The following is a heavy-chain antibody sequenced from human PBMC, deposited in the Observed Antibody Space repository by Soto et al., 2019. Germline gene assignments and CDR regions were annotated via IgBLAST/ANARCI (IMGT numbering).Heavy chain of an antibody. J-gene: IGHJ4*02. CDR1: GGALTSYP. CDR3: STYPRPYKWTDI. V-gene: IGHV1-69*06. D-gene: IGHD1-20*01. CDR2: IDPIVDTS. Sequence: QVRLEQSGAEVKKPGSSVRVSCQASGGALTSYPIHWVRQAPGQGLEWMGVIDPIVDTSNLAENFKTRLTLTADTSTKTVYMDLTSLRSDDTAIYFCSTYPRPYKWTDIWGRGTQLTVSS.